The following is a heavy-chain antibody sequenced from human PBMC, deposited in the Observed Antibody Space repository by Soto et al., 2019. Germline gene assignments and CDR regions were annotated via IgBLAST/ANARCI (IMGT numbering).Heavy chain of an antibody. CDR1: GFTFSSYG. D-gene: IGHD5-12*01. CDR2: ISYDGSNK. J-gene: IGHJ4*02. V-gene: IGHV3-30*18. Sequence: QVQLVESGGGVVQPGRSLRLSCAASGFTFSSYGMHWVRQAPGKGLEWVAVISYDGSNKYYADSVKGRFTISRDNSNNTLYLQMISLRAEDTAVYYCAKDLDYPYYFDYWGQGTLVTVSS. CDR3: AKDLDYPYYFDY.